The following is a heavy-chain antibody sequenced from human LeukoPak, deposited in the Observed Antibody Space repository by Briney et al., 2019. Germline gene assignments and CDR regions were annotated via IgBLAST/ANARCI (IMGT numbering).Heavy chain of an antibody. CDR3: ARVPAFDI. CDR1: GFTFSSYW. J-gene: IGHJ3*02. Sequence: PGGSLRLSCAASGFTFSSYWMNWARQAPGKGLEWVASINHNGNVNYYVDSVKGRFTISRDNAKNSLYLQMSNLRAEDTAVYYCARVPAFDIWGRGTMVTVSS. CDR2: INHNGNVN. V-gene: IGHV3-7*03.